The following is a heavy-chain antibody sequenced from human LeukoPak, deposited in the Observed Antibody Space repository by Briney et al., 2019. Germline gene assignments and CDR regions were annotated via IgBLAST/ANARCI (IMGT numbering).Heavy chain of an antibody. CDR2: INPNTANT. J-gene: IGHJ3*02. V-gene: IGHV1-2*02. D-gene: IGHD2-2*01. CDR3: ARLRYCSSTSCYRGEGFDI. CDR1: GYTFTSYY. Sequence: ASVKVSCKASGYTFTSYYMHWVRQAPGHGLEWVGIINPNTANTVYAQKFQGRVTMTRDTSISTAYMELSRLRSDDTAVYYCARLRYCSSTSCYRGEGFDIWGQGTMVTVSS.